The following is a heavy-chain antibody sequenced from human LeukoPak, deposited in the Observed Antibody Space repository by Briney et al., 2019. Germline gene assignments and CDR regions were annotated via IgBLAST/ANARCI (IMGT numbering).Heavy chain of an antibody. CDR1: GFTVSSNY. D-gene: IGHD3-10*01. Sequence: GGSLRLSCAAYGFTVSSNYMSWVRQAPGKGLEWVSVIYSGGSTYYADSVKGRFTISRDNSKNTLYLQMNSLRAEDTAVYYCARHNVLLWFGEVNYWGQGTLVTVSS. CDR2: IYSGGST. J-gene: IGHJ4*02. CDR3: ARHNVLLWFGEVNY. V-gene: IGHV3-66*04.